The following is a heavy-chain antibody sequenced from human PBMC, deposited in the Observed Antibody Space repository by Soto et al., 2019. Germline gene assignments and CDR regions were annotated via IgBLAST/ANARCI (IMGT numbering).Heavy chain of an antibody. D-gene: IGHD1-26*01. Sequence: SETLSLTCTVSGGSVRSYYWTWIRQPPGKGLEWLGHIYYSGSTYYNPSLRSRVTISVDTSKNQFSLKLNSVTTADTAVYYCARDGREASGVDVWGQGTKVTVSS. CDR2: IYYSGST. CDR3: ARDGREASGVDV. CDR1: GGSVRSYY. V-gene: IGHV4-59*02. J-gene: IGHJ6*02.